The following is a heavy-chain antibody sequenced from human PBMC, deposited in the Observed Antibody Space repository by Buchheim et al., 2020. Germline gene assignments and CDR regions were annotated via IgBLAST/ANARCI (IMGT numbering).Heavy chain of an antibody. Sequence: QVQLQESGPGLVKPSETLSLTCTVSGGSISSYYWSWIRQPPGKGLEWIGYIYYSGSTNYNPSLKSRVTISVDTSKNQFSLKLSSVTAADTAVYYCARGAPDYYYYGMDVWGQGTT. CDR1: GGSISSYY. CDR2: IYYSGST. V-gene: IGHV4-59*01. J-gene: IGHJ6*02. CDR3: ARGAPDYYYYGMDV.